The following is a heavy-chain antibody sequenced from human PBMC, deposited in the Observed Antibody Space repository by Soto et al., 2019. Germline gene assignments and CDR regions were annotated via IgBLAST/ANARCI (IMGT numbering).Heavy chain of an antibody. CDR1: GFTFSSYW. CDR3: AGRGEVEVTGFVY. V-gene: IGHV3-23*01. CDR2: ISGSGGSS. J-gene: IGHJ4*02. D-gene: IGHD3-22*01. Sequence: PGGSLRLSCAASGFTFSSYWMHWVRQAPGKGLEWVSSISGSGGSSYHADSVRGRITISRDNSKNTPFLQMNNLRAEDTAIYYCAGRGEVEVTGFVYWGQGTMVTVSS.